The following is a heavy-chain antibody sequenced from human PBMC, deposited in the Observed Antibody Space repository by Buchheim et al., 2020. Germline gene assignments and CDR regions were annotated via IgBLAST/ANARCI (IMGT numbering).Heavy chain of an antibody. CDR2: INQGGGT. CDR1: GGSFSGCY. CDR3: ARGRRMEMELVY. V-gene: IGHV4-34*01. J-gene: IGHJ4*02. Sequence: QVQLQQWGAGLLKPSETLSLTCGVYGGSFSGCYWSWIRQPPGKGLEWIGEINQGGGTTYNPSLKSRVTMPVDTSKTHFSLKLISVTAADTAMYYCARGRRMEMELVYWGQGSL. D-gene: IGHD5-24*01.